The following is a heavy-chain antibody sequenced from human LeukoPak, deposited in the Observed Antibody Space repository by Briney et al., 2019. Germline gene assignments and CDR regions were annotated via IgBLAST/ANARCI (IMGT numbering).Heavy chain of an antibody. V-gene: IGHV3-30-3*01. J-gene: IGHJ6*02. D-gene: IGHD6-19*01. CDR1: GFTFSSYA. Sequence: PGRSLRLSCAASGFTFSSYAMHWVRQAPGKGLEWVAVISYDGSNKYYADSVKGRFTISRDNSKNSLYLQMNSLRAEDTAVYYCASDSSWGYYYYGMDVWGQGTTVTVSS. CDR2: ISYDGSNK. CDR3: ASDSSWGYYYYGMDV.